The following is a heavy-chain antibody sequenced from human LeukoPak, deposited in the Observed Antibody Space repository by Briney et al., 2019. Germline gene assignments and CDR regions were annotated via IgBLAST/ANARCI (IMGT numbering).Heavy chain of an antibody. V-gene: IGHV3-7*01. CDR3: ARDPRGSEYSHFDS. CDR2: IKQDGKEK. Sequence: GGSLRLSCAASGFTFSSSYMSWVRQAPGKGLGWVANIKQDGKEKHYVDSVKGRFTISRDNAKRSLYLQMDSLRAEDTAVYYCARDPRGSEYSHFDSWGLGTQVTVSP. D-gene: IGHD3-10*01. CDR1: GFTFSSSY. J-gene: IGHJ4*02.